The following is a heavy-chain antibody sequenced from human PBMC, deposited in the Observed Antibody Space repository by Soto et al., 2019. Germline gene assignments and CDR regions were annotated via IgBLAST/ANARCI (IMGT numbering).Heavy chain of an antibody. J-gene: IGHJ4*02. CDR2: INAGNGNT. D-gene: IGHD3-9*01. CDR3: ARGDILTGQYFDY. Sequence: ASVKVSCKASGYTFTSYAMHWVRQAPGQRLEWMGWINAGNGNTKYSQKFQGRVTITRDTSASTAYMELSSLRSEDTAVYYCARGDILTGQYFDYWGQGTLVTVSS. CDR1: GYTFTSYA. V-gene: IGHV1-3*01.